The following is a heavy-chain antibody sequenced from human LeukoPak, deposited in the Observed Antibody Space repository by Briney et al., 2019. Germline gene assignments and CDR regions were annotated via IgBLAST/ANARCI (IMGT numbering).Heavy chain of an antibody. V-gene: IGHV3-7*01. CDR1: TFTFSNYW. CDR2: IKQDGSEK. J-gene: IGHJ4*02. D-gene: IGHD3-22*01. CDR3: ARGYYYDSSGYYPFDY. Sequence: GGSLRLSCAPSTFTFSNYWMSWVRQAPGKGLEWVANIKQDGSEKYYVDSVKGRFTISRDNAKTSLYLQMNSLRAEDTAVYYCARGYYYDSSGYYPFDYWGQGTLVTVSS.